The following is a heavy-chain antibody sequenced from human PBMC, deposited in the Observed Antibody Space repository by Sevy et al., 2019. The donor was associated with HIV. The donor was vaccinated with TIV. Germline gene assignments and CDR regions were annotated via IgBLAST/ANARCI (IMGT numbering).Heavy chain of an antibody. D-gene: IGHD6-19*01. Sequence: GGSLRLSCIGSGFSFSYYGIHWVRQSPGKGLDWVALISHDGINEYYADSVKGRFTISRDNSKNTLYLQMNSLRAEDTAVYYCSRSRNLYSSGYYYYYGMDVWGQGTTVTVSS. CDR1: GFSFSYYG. J-gene: IGHJ6*02. CDR2: ISHDGINE. V-gene: IGHV3-30*03. CDR3: SRSRNLYSSGYYYYYGMDV.